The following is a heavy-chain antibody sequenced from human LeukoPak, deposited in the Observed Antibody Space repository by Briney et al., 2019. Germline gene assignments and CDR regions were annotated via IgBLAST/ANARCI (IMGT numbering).Heavy chain of an antibody. V-gene: IGHV3-74*01. CDR3: ARSDWFDP. Sequence: GGSLRLSCAASGFTFSSYWMHWVRHAPGKGLVWVSRIKGDGSATSYADSVKGRFTISRDNAKNTLYLQMHSLRAEDTAVYYCARSDWFDPWGQGALVTVSS. CDR2: IKGDGSAT. CDR1: GFTFSSYW. J-gene: IGHJ5*02.